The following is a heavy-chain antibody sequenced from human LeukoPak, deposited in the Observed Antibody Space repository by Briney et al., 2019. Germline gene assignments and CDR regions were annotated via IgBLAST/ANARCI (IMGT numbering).Heavy chain of an antibody. CDR3: ATDGAGFDT. J-gene: IGHJ5*02. CDR2: IYSGGST. CDR1: GFTVSSNY. Sequence: GGSLRLSCAASGFTVSSNYMSWVRQAPGKGLEWVSVIYSGGSTYYADSVKGRFTISRDNAKKSLYLEMNNLRAEDTAVYYCATDGAGFDTWGQGVLVTVSS. V-gene: IGHV3-53*01.